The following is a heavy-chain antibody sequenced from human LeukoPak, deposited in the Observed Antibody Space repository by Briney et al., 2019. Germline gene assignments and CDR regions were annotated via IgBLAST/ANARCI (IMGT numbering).Heavy chain of an antibody. CDR1: GDSIIYNGYS. V-gene: IGHV4-39*01. Sequence: SETLSLTCSVSGDSIIYNGYSWGWIRQPPGKGLEWIGSFSYTGSTFYNPSLKSRVTISVDTSKNQFSLKLNSLTAADTAVYFCARRDHMDVWGKGTTVTVSS. CDR3: ARRDHMDV. J-gene: IGHJ6*03. CDR2: FSYTGST.